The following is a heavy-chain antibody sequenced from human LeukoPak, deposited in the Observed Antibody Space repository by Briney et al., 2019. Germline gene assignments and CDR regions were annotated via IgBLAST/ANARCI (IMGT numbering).Heavy chain of an antibody. V-gene: IGHV1-46*01. D-gene: IGHD2-2*01. CDR3: ARDYCSSTSCPAYYFDY. J-gene: IGHJ4*02. CDR1: GYTFTSYY. Sequence: GASVKVCCKASGYTFTSYYMHWVRQAPGQGLEWMGIINPSGGSTSYAQKFQGRVTMTRDTSTSTVYMELSSLRSEDTAVYYCARDYCSSTSCPAYYFDYWGQGTLVTVSS. CDR2: INPSGGST.